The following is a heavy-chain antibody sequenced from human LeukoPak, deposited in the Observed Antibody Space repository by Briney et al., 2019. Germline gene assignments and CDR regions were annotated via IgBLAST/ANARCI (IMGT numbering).Heavy chain of an antibody. CDR2: INHSGST. Sequence: PSETLSLTCTVSGYSISSGYYWGWIRPPPGKGLEWIGEINHSGSTNYNPSLKSRVTISVDTSKNQFSLKLSSVTAADTAVYYCARPNSVVSGFDYWGQGTLVTVSS. CDR3: ARPNSVVSGFDY. D-gene: IGHD3-22*01. V-gene: IGHV4-38-2*02. CDR1: GYSISSGYY. J-gene: IGHJ4*02.